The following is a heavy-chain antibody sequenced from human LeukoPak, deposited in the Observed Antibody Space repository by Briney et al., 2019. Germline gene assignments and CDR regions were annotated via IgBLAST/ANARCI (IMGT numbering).Heavy chain of an antibody. CDR3: ARGRDSSGWYFGY. J-gene: IGHJ4*02. V-gene: IGHV4-59*01. D-gene: IGHD6-19*01. CDR2: IYYSGST. Sequence: NPSETLSLTCAVYGGSFSGYYWSWIRQPPGKGLEWIGYIYYSGSTNYNPSLKSRVTMSVDTSKNQFSLKLSSVTAADAAVYYCARGRDSSGWYFGYWGQGTLVTVSS. CDR1: GGSFSGYY.